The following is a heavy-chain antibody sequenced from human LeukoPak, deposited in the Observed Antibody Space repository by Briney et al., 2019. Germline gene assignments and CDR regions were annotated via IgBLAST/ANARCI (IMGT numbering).Heavy chain of an antibody. CDR2: IWYDGSNK. J-gene: IGHJ4*02. CDR1: GFTFSSYG. V-gene: IGHV3-33*01. D-gene: IGHD6-13*01. CDR3: ARLARIAAAGTPWGDY. Sequence: GGSLRLSCAASGFTFSSYGMHWVRQAPGKGLEWVAVIWYDGSNKYYADSVKGRFTISRDNSKNTLYLQMNSLRAEDTAVYYCARLARIAAAGTPWGDYWGQGTPVTVSS.